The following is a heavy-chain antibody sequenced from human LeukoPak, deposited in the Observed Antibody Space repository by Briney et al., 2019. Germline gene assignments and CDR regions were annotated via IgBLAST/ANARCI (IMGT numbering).Heavy chain of an antibody. V-gene: IGHV3-9*01. CDR2: ISWDSGSI. CDR1: GFTFDDYA. Sequence: GRSLRLSCAASGFTFDDYAMHWVRQAPGKGLEWVSGISWDSGSIGYATSVKGPFTISRDNAKNSLYLQITSLRAEDTALYYCAKVSGYDILTGYYDYWGQETLVTVSS. J-gene: IGHJ4*02. D-gene: IGHD3-9*01. CDR3: AKVSGYDILTGYYDY.